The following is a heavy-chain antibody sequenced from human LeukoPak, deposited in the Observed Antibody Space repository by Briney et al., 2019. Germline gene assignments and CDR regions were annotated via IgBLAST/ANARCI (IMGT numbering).Heavy chain of an antibody. D-gene: IGHD1-26*01. CDR2: ISSSGSTI. V-gene: IGHV3-11*01. CDR1: GFTFSDYY. Sequence: PGGSLRLSCAASGFTFSDYYMSWIRQAPGKGLEWVSYISSSGSTIYYADSVKGRFTISRDNAKNSLYLQMNSLRAEDTAVYYCARDLRRWELREYRYWGQGTLVTVSS. CDR3: ARDLRRWELREYRY. J-gene: IGHJ4*02.